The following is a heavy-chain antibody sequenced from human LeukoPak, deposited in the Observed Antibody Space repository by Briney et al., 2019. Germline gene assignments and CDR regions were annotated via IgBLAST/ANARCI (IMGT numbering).Heavy chain of an antibody. CDR1: GFTFNDYY. CDR2: ISGSGDRI. J-gene: IGHJ4*02. CDR3: ARAPTTGTVDY. D-gene: IGHD1-1*01. Sequence: GGSLRLSCAASGFTFNDYYMSWIRQAPGEGLEWISYISGSGDRIYYADSVKGRFTISRDNIEKSLYLQLNSLTADDTAVYFCARAPTTGTVDYWGQGTLVTVSS. V-gene: IGHV3-11*04.